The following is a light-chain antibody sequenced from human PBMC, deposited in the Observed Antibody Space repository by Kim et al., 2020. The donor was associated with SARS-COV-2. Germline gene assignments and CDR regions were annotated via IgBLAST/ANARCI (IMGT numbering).Light chain of an antibody. J-gene: IGLJ1*01. CDR3: CSFAGSYTYV. V-gene: IGLV2-11*03. CDR2: DVT. CDR1: SSDVGGYNY. Sequence: QSVTISCTATSSDVGGYNYVSWYQQHPDKTPKLMIYDVTKRPSGVPDRFSGSKSGNTASLTISGLQAEDEADYYCCSFAGSYTYVFGTGTKVTVL.